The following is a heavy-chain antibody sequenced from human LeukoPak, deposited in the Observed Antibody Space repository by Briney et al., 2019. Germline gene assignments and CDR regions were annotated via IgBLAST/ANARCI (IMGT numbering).Heavy chain of an antibody. J-gene: IGHJ4*02. CDR3: ARRGSSSWFY. CDR2: INHSGST. D-gene: IGHD6-13*01. CDR1: GGSFSGYY. Sequence: PSETLSLTCAVYGGSFSGYYWSWIRQPPGKGLEWIGEINHSGSTNYNPSLKSRVTISVDTSKNQFSLKLSSVTAADTAVYYCARRGSSSWFYWGQGTLVTVSS. V-gene: IGHV4-34*01.